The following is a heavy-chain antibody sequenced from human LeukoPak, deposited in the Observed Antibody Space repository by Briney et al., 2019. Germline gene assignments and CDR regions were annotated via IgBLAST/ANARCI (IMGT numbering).Heavy chain of an antibody. CDR3: ARGYDHSFDY. CDR2: ISGGSSII. D-gene: IGHD5-12*01. CDR1: GFTFSSYS. Sequence: GGSLRLSCAVSGFTFSSYSMNWVRQAPGKGLGGVSYISGGSSIIKYADSVKGRFTISRDNAQNSLYLQMNSLRAEDTAVYYCARGYDHSFDYWGQGILVTVSS. J-gene: IGHJ4*02. V-gene: IGHV3-48*01.